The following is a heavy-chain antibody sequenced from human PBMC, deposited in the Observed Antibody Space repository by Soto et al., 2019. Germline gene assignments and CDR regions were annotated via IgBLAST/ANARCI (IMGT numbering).Heavy chain of an antibody. CDR3: AREEYYDSSGYYPIDY. CDR2: ISAYNGNT. CDR1: GYTFTSYG. Sequence: ASVKVSCKASGYTFTSYGISWARQAPGQGLEWMGWISAYNGNTNYAQKLQGRVTMTTDTSTSTAYMELRSLRSDDTAVYYCAREEYYDSSGYYPIDYWGQGTLVTVSS. D-gene: IGHD3-22*01. V-gene: IGHV1-18*01. J-gene: IGHJ4*02.